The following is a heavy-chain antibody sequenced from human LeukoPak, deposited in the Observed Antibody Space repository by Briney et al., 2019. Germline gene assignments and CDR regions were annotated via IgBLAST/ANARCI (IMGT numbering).Heavy chain of an antibody. D-gene: IGHD1-26*01. J-gene: IGHJ4*02. V-gene: IGHV3-23*01. CDR1: GFTFTSYA. Sequence: GGSLRLSCAASGFTFTSYAMSWVRQAPGQGLEWVSTISDNGGSTFYADSVKGRFTISRDNSKNTLYLHMNSLSAEDTAVYSCAKDLGNTGTYTIDYWGQGTLVTVSS. CDR3: AKDLGNTGTYTIDY. CDR2: ISDNGGST.